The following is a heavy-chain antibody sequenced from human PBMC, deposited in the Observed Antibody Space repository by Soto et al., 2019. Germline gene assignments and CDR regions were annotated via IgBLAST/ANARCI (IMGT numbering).Heavy chain of an antibody. CDR1: GFPFSSYA. J-gene: IGHJ4*02. V-gene: IGHV3-48*02. Sequence: DVQLVGSGGGLVQPGGSLRLSCVASGFPFSSYAMHWVRQAPGKGLEWISYINGASTTTFYADSVKGRFTVSRDNAKNSVYLQMSSLIHEDTAVYYCARDLSHWGQGMLVTVSS. CDR2: INGASTTT. CDR3: ARDLSH.